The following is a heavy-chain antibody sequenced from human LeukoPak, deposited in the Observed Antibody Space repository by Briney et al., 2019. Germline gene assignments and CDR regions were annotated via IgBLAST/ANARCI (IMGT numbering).Heavy chain of an antibody. CDR3: TTDETILSQSAINWFDP. J-gene: IGHJ5*02. V-gene: IGHV3-15*01. CDR2: IKSKTDGGTT. D-gene: IGHD3-3*01. CDR1: GFTFSNAW. Sequence: PGGSLRLSCAASGFTFSNAWMSWVRQAPGKGREWVGRIKSKTDGGTTDYAAPVKGRFTISRDDSKNTLYLQMNSLKTEDTAVYYCTTDETILSQSAINWFDPWGQGTLVTVSS.